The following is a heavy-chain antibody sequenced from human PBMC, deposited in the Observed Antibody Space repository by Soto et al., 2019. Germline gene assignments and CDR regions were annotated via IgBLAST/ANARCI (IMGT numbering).Heavy chain of an antibody. CDR3: ARDQGDYYGVDV. Sequence: SETLSLTCTVSGGSISSYYWSWIRQPPGKGLEWIGYIYYSGSTNYNPSLKSRVTISVDRSKNQFSLKLSSVTAADTAVYYCARDQGDYYGVDVWGQGTTVTVSS. J-gene: IGHJ6*02. CDR2: IYYSGST. V-gene: IGHV4-59*01. CDR1: GGSISSYY.